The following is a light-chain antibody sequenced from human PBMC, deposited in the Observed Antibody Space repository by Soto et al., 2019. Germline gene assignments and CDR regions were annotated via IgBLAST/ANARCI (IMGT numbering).Light chain of an antibody. CDR2: GAL. V-gene: IGKV3-15*01. Sequence: EVVLTQSPGTLSLSPGERATLSCRASQSVSSNLAWYQQKPGQAPSLLIYGALTRATGIPARFSGTGSGTEFTLTISSLQPDDFATYYCQQYNSYSAAFGQGTKVDI. CDR1: QSVSSN. J-gene: IGKJ1*01. CDR3: QQYNSYSAA.